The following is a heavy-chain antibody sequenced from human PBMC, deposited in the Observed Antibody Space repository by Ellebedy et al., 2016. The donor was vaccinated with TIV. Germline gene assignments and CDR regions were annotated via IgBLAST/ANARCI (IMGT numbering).Heavy chain of an antibody. CDR3: ARDPTKGSSRGDNWFDP. D-gene: IGHD2-8*01. CDR1: GYTFTSYD. CDR2: INPSGCSP. J-gene: IGHJ5*02. Sequence: ASVKVSCKTSGYTFTSYDIYWVRQAPGQGLEWMGFINPSGCSPSYPQKFQGRVTMTTDTSTSTAFMELSSLRGDDTAVYYCARDPTKGSSRGDNWFDPWGQGTLVTVSS. V-gene: IGHV1-46*01.